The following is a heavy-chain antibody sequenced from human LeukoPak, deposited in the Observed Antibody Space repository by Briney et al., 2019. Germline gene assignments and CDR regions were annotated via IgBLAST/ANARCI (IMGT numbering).Heavy chain of an antibody. CDR1: GYIFTGQD. J-gene: IGHJ4*02. D-gene: IGHD6-6*01. CDR3: ASYPRYSSSPPFDY. V-gene: IGHV1-2*02. CDR2: INPNTGGT. Sequence: ASVKVPCKASGYIFTGQDMHWVRQAPGQGLEWMGWINPNTGGTHYAQRFQGRVTMTRDTSISTAYMELRSLRSDDTAVYYCASYPRYSSSPPFDYWGQGTLVTVSS.